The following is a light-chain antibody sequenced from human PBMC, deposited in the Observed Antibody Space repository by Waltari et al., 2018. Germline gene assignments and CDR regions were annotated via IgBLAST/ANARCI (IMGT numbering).Light chain of an antibody. V-gene: IGLV1-44*01. J-gene: IGLJ2*01. CDR2: SNL. CDR3: ASRDDRLNGVV. CDR1: GSNTGSRA. Sequence: QSVLTQAPSASGAPGQRVIISCSGRGSNTGSRAVNWYQQLPGRAPKLLIYSNLQRPSGVPDRFSGSRSGTSASLAISGLQSEDEAHYYCASRDDRLNGVVFGGGTKLTVL.